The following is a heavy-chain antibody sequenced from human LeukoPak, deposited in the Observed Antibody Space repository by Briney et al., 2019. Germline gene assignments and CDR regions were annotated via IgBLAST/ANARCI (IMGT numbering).Heavy chain of an antibody. D-gene: IGHD2-2*01. CDR2: IYTSGST. CDR1: GGSISSYY. CDR3: AREYIVVVPADNWFDP. Sequence: SETLSLTCTVSGGSISSYYWSWIRQPAGKGLEWIGRIYTSGSTNYNPSLKSRVTMSVDTSKNQFSLKLSSVTAADTAVYYGAREYIVVVPADNWFDPWGQGTLVTVSS. J-gene: IGHJ5*02. V-gene: IGHV4-4*07.